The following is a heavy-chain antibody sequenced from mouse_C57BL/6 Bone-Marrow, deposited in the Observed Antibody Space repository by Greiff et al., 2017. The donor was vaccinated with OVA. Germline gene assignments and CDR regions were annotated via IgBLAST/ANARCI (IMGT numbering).Heavy chain of an antibody. V-gene: IGHV7-3*01. CDR1: GFTFTDYY. J-gene: IGHJ2*01. D-gene: IGHD1-1*01. Sequence: EVQLVESGGGLVQPGGSLSLSCAASGFTFTDYYMSWVRQPPGKALEWLGFIRNKANGYTTEYSASVKGRFTISRDNSQSILYLQMIALRAEDSATYYCSRSFLFNTTVVPLYFDYWGQGTTLTVSS. CDR3: SRSFLFNTTVVPLYFDY. CDR2: IRNKANGYTT.